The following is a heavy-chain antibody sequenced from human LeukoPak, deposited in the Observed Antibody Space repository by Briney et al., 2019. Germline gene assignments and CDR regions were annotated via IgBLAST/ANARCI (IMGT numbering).Heavy chain of an antibody. J-gene: IGHJ5*02. Sequence: GGSLRLSCAASGLTFSSYPMHWVRQAPGKGLEWVALISYDGNNKYYADSVKGRFTISRDNSKNTLYLQVSSLRAEDTAVYYCARTPPGTTWFDPWGQGTLVTVSS. CDR3: ARTPPGTTWFDP. CDR1: GLTFSSYP. V-gene: IGHV3-30-3*01. CDR2: ISYDGNNK. D-gene: IGHD1-1*01.